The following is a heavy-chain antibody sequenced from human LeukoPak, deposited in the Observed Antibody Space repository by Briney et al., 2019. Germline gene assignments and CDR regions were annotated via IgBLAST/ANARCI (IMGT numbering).Heavy chain of an antibody. V-gene: IGHV4-61*05. J-gene: IGHJ4*02. Sequence: SETLSLTCTVSGDSISSSNYYWGWIRLPPGKGLEWIGYIYYSGSTNYNPSLKSRVTISVDTSKNQFSLKLSSVTAADTAVYYCARWAPSRYYDSSGFVDYWGQGTLVTVSS. D-gene: IGHD3-22*01. CDR1: GDSISSSNYY. CDR3: ARWAPSRYYDSSGFVDY. CDR2: IYYSGST.